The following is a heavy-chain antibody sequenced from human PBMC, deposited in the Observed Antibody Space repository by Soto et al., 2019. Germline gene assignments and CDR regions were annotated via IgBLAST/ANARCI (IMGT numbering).Heavy chain of an antibody. V-gene: IGHV3-23*01. CDR1: GFTFSSYA. CDR3: AKGYCSGGSCYYFDY. J-gene: IGHJ4*02. Sequence: GGSLRLSCAASGFTFSSYAVSWVRQAPGKGLEWVSAISGSGGSTYYADSVKGRFTISRDNSKNTLYLQMNSLRAEDTAVYYCAKGYCSGGSCYYFDYWGQGTLVTVSS. D-gene: IGHD2-15*01. CDR2: ISGSGGST.